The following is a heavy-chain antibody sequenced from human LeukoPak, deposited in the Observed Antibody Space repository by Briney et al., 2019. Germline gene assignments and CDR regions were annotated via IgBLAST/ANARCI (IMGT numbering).Heavy chain of an antibody. CDR2: IWNDGSNK. CDR1: GFSFSSYG. V-gene: IGHV3-33*01. CDR3: AGGFGELLIRRSAWAGMDV. D-gene: IGHD3-10*01. Sequence: GGSLRLSCAAPGFSFSSYGRHWVRQAPGKGLEWVAVIWNDGSNKYYADSVKGRFSISRDNTKNTLYLQMNSLRAEDTAVYYCAGGFGELLIRRSAWAGMDVWGKGTTVTVSS. J-gene: IGHJ6*04.